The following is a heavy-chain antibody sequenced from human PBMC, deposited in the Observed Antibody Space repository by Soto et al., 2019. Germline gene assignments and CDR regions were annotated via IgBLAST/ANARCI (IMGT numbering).Heavy chain of an antibody. CDR1: GGSISPYY. CDR3: ARWWGGDSCACAFDI. V-gene: IGHV4-59*01. J-gene: IGHJ3*02. D-gene: IGHD2-15*01. CDR2: IYHSGTT. Sequence: QVQLQESGPGLVKPSETLSLTCTVSGGSISPYYWSWIRQPPGKGLEWIWYIYHSGTTNYNPSLKSRLTISVDTSQNQFSLKLSSVTAADTAVYYCARWWGGDSCACAFDIWGQGTLVTVSS.